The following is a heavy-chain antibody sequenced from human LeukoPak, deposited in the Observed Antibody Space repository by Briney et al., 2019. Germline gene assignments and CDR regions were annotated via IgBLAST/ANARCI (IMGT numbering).Heavy chain of an antibody. CDR1: GFTFSSYS. CDR3: AKENPVGGTNYFDY. CDR2: ISSSSSYI. V-gene: IGHV3-21*04. D-gene: IGHD1-26*01. J-gene: IGHJ4*02. Sequence: GGSLRLSCAASGFTFSSYSMNWVRQAPGKGLEWVSSISSSSSYIYYADSVKGRFTISRDNAKNSLYLQMNSLRAEDTAVYYCAKENPVGGTNYFDYWGQGTLVTVPS.